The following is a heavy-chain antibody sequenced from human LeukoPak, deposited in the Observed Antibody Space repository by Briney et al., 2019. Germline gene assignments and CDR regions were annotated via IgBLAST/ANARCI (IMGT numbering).Heavy chain of an antibody. Sequence: GGSLRLSCAASGFTFSSYAMSWVRQAPGKGLEWVSAISGSGGSTYYADSVKGRFTISRDNSKNTLYLQMNSLRAEDTAVYFCAKGPSGSYQGYFDSWGQGTLVTVSS. D-gene: IGHD3-10*01. CDR1: GFTFSSYA. CDR2: ISGSGGST. J-gene: IGHJ4*02. V-gene: IGHV3-23*01. CDR3: AKGPSGSYQGYFDS.